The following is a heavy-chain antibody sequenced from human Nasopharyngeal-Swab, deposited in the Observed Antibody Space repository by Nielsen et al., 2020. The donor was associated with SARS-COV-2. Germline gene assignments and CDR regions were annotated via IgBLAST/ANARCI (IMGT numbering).Heavy chain of an antibody. Sequence: LRLSCTVSGGSISRGGYYWSWIRQHPGKGLEWIGYIYYSGSTYYNPSLKSRVTISVDTSKNQFSLKLSSVTAADTAVYYCSRGRTIFGVVSHAFDIWGQGTMVTVSS. CDR2: IYYSGST. CDR1: GGSISRGGYY. V-gene: IGHV4-31*03. D-gene: IGHD3-3*01. J-gene: IGHJ3*02. CDR3: SRGRTIFGVVSHAFDI.